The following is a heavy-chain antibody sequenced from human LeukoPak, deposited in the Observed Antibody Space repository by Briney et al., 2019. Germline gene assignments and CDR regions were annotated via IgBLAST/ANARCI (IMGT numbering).Heavy chain of an antibody. Sequence: PSETLSLTCTVSGGSISSSSYYWGWIRQPPGKGLEWIGSIYYSGSTYYNPSLKSRVTISVDTSKNQFSLKLSSVTAADTAVYYCARRGKGDSSSWFKRRAPFDYWGQGTLVTVSS. J-gene: IGHJ4*02. D-gene: IGHD6-13*01. V-gene: IGHV4-39*01. CDR1: GGSISSSSYY. CDR2: IYYSGST. CDR3: ARRGKGDSSSWFKRRAPFDY.